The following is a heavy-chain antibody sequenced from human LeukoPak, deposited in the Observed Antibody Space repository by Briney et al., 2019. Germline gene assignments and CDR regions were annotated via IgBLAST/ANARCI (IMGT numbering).Heavy chain of an antibody. D-gene: IGHD6-19*01. J-gene: IGHJ4*02. Sequence: GGSLRLSCAASGFTFSNSAMSWVRQAPGKGLEWVSGISGSGGSTYYADSVKGRFTISRDNSKDTLYLQMNSLRAEDTAVYYCAKSLRGIAVTMFAYWGQGTLVTVSS. V-gene: IGHV3-23*01. CDR3: AKSLRGIAVTMFAY. CDR2: ISGSGGST. CDR1: GFTFSNSA.